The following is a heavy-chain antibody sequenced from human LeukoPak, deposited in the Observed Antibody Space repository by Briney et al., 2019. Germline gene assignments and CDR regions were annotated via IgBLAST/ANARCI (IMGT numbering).Heavy chain of an antibody. Sequence: GGSLRLSCAASGFTFSTYSMNWVRQAPGKGLEWVSYISYSSSAIYYADSVKGRFTISRDNAKNSLSLQMNSLRDEDTAVYYCARDSYGSSGYYYVSDYWGQGTLVTVSS. CDR1: GFTFSTYS. CDR3: ARDSYGSSGYYYVSDY. J-gene: IGHJ4*02. CDR2: ISYSSSAI. D-gene: IGHD3-22*01. V-gene: IGHV3-48*02.